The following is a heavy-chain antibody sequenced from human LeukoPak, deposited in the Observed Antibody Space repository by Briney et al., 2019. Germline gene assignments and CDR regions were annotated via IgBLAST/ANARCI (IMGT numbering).Heavy chain of an antibody. V-gene: IGHV1-2*02. Sequence: ASVKVSCKTSGYTFSGYYMHWMRQAPGQGLEWMGWINPNSGDTNYAQKFQGRVTMTRDTSISTAYMELSRLRSDDTAVYYCARYYYDSSGPGVYYFDYWGQGTLVTVSS. CDR2: INPNSGDT. CDR1: GYTFSGYY. J-gene: IGHJ4*02. CDR3: ARYYYDSSGPGVYYFDY. D-gene: IGHD3-22*01.